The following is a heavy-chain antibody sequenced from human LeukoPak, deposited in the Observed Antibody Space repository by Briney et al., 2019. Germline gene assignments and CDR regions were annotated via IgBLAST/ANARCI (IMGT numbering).Heavy chain of an antibody. CDR3: ASRRHSSGWRGFFQH. Sequence: PSETLSLTCTVSGDSISNYYWSWIRQPPGKGLEWIGEINQSGSTNYNPSLKSRITISIDTSENQISLKLTSVTAADTAVYYCASRRHSSGWRGFFQHWGQGTLVTVSS. CDR2: INQSGST. D-gene: IGHD6-19*01. J-gene: IGHJ1*01. CDR1: GDSISNYY. V-gene: IGHV4-34*01.